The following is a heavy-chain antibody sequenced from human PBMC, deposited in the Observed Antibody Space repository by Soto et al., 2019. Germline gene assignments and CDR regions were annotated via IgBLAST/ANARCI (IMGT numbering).Heavy chain of an antibody. Sequence: GESLKISCKGSGFSFSSYWSGWVRQMPGKGLEWMGIIYPGDSNTRYSPSFQGQVTFSADKSISTAYLQWSSLKASDTAMYYCARTAANWFDSWGQGTLVTVSS. CDR1: GFSFSSYW. CDR3: ARTAANWFDS. CDR2: IYPGDSNT. V-gene: IGHV5-51*01. J-gene: IGHJ5*01. D-gene: IGHD2-15*01.